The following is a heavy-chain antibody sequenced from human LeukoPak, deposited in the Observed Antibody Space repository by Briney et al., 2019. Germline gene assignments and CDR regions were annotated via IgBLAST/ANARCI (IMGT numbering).Heavy chain of an antibody. J-gene: IGHJ3*02. V-gene: IGHV3-73*01. CDR1: EFTFSVSA. D-gene: IGHD3-3*01. CDR2: IRSKANNYAT. Sequence: GGSLILSCAASEFTFSVSAMHWVRQASGKGLEWVGRIRSKANNYATAYAASVKGRFTISRDDSKNTAYLQMNSLKTEDTAVYYCTTTGDTIYDAFDIWGQGTMVTVSS. CDR3: TTTGDTIYDAFDI.